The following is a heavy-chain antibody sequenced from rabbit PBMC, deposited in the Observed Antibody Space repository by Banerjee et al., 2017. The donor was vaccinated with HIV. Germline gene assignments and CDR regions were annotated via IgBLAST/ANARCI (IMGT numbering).Heavy chain of an antibody. CDR3: ARSLGTGYAGDGYATVYFNL. CDR2: IDTGSSGST. V-gene: IGHV1S40*01. CDR1: GFTLSSYW. D-gene: IGHD6-1*01. J-gene: IGHJ4*01. Sequence: QSLEESGGDLVKPGASLTLTCTASGFTLSSYWMCWVRQAPGKGLEWIACIDTGSSGSTYYASWAKGRFTISKTSSITVTLQMTSLTAADTATYFCARSLGTGYAGDGYATVYFNLWGPGTLVTVS.